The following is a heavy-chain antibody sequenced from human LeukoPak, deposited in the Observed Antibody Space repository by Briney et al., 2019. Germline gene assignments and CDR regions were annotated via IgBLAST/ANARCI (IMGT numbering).Heavy chain of an antibody. D-gene: IGHD2-2*01. CDR1: GGSFSGYY. V-gene: IGHV4-34*01. CDR3: TAARPYFDY. J-gene: IGHJ4*02. CDR2: INHSGST. Sequence: SETLSLTCAVYGGSFSGYYWSWIRQPPGKGLEWIGEINHSGSTNYNPSLKSRVTISVDTSKNQFPLKLSSVTAADTAVYYCTAARPYFDYWGQGTLVTVSS.